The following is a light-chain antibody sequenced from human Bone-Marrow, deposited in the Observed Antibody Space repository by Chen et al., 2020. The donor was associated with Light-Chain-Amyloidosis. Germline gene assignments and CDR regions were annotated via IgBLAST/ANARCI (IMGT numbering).Light chain of an antibody. CDR1: DLPTKY. CDR2: RDT. J-gene: IGLJ2*01. V-gene: IGLV3-25*03. Sequence: SYELKQPPSLSVSPGQTARITCSGEDLPTKYAYWYQQKPGQAPVLVIHRDTERPSGISERFSGASAGTTATLTISGVQAEDEADYHCQSADSSGTYEVIFGGGTKLTVL. CDR3: QSADSSGTYEVI.